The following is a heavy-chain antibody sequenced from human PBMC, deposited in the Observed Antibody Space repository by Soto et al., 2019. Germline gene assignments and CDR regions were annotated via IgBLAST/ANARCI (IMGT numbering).Heavy chain of an antibody. Sequence: SVKASFKGSGPAFPSSGVQWVRQTRGQRLEWMGWILVGSGDTNYSEKFQDRITFSRDRSTSTVYMEMGGLRSEDTAIYYCAAYSSGFYRAFDYWGQGALVIVS. D-gene: IGHD3-22*01. CDR3: AAYSSGFYRAFDY. J-gene: IGHJ4*02. CDR1: GPAFPSSG. V-gene: IGHV1-58*01. CDR2: ILVGSGDT.